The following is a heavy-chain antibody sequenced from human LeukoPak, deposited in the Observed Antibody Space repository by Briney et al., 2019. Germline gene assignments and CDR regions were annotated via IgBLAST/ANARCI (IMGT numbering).Heavy chain of an antibody. CDR3: ARDRTILNSYYYIDV. CDR2: INPNSGGT. Sequence: ASVKVSCKASGYTFTGYYMHWVRQAPGQGLEWMGWINPNSGGTNYAQKFQGRVTMTRDTSISTAYMELSRLRSDDTAVYYCARDRTILNSYYYIDVWGKGTTVTVSS. CDR1: GYTFTGYY. J-gene: IGHJ6*03. V-gene: IGHV1-2*02. D-gene: IGHD3-3*01.